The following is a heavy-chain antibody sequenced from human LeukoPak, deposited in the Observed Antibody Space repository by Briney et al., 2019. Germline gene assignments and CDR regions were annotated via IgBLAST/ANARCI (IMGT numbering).Heavy chain of an antibody. Sequence: PGGSLRLSCAVSGFTFSSHDMNWVRQAPGKGLEWVSYISDSSGSSTLYADSVKGRFIISRDNAKNSLYLQMNSLRDEDTAVYFCARDAPGIEDFDYWGQGTLVTVSS. J-gene: IGHJ4*02. CDR1: GFTFSSHD. D-gene: IGHD3-10*01. CDR2: ISDSSGSST. V-gene: IGHV3-48*02. CDR3: ARDAPGIEDFDY.